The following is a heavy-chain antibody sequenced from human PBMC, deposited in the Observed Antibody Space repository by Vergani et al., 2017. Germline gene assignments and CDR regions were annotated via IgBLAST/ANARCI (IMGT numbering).Heavy chain of an antibody. CDR3: ASCTKRQQQLVRYYYYMDV. J-gene: IGHJ6*03. CDR1: GGSISSGSYY. D-gene: IGHD6-13*01. V-gene: IGHV4-61*02. CDR2: IYTSGST. Sequence: QVQLQESGPGLVKPSQTLSLTCTVSGGSISSGSYYWSWIRQPAGKGLEWIGRIYTSGSTNYNPYLKSRVTISVDTSKNQFSLKLSSVTAADTAVYYCASCTKRQQQLVRYYYYMDVWGKGTTVTVSS.